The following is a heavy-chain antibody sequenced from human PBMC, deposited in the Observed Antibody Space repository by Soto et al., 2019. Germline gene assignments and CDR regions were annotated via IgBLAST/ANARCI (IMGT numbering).Heavy chain of an antibody. V-gene: IGHV3-48*02. J-gene: IGHJ4*02. CDR2: ISSSSDTT. Sequence: LVESGGGLVYPGGSLRLSCVASGFRFSDYSMNWVRQGPGKGLQWVSYISSSSDTTYYADSVKGRFTVSRDSAKSALFIQMNSLRDDDPATYYCARLPKGSLVTAWGQGARVTVSS. CDR3: ARLPKGSLVTA. D-gene: IGHD2-21*02. CDR1: GFRFSDYS.